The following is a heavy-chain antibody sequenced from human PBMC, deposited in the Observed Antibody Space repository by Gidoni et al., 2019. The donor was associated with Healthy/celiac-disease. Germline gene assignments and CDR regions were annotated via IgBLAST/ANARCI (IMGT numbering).Heavy chain of an antibody. V-gene: IGHV3-9*01. D-gene: IGHD5-12*01. CDR1: GLTFVDYA. Sequence: EVQLVESGGGLVQVGRALKLSCSASGLTFVDYAMHWVRQAPGKGLEWVSGISWNSGSIGYADSVKGRFTISRDNAKNSLYLQMNSLRAEDTALYYCARKAHEYSGYEAFDYWGQGTLVTVSS. CDR2: ISWNSGSI. J-gene: IGHJ4*02. CDR3: ARKAHEYSGYEAFDY.